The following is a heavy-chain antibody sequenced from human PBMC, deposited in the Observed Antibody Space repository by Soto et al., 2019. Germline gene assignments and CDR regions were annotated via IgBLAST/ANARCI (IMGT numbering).Heavy chain of an antibody. V-gene: IGHV1-8*01. J-gene: IGHJ4*02. CDR3: VRGRVMITFGVVIVIDY. D-gene: IGHD3-16*02. CDR2: INPNTGYT. Sequence: EASVKVSCKASGYTFTSYDINWVRQATGQGLEWMGWINPNTGYTDYAQKFQDRVTMTGNTSITTAYMELSSLRSEGTAVYYCVRGRVMITFGVVIVIDYWGQGSPVTVPQ. CDR1: GYTFTSYD.